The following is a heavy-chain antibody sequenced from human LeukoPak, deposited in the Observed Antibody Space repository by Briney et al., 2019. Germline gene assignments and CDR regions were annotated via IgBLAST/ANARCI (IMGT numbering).Heavy chain of an antibody. Sequence: PGGSLRLSCETSGFTFSNYAMSWVRQAPGRGLEWVSGISYGDGGTYYADSVKGRFTISRDNSKNTLYLQMNSLRAEDTAVYYCAKVKDSSGYKYWDYWGQGTLVTVSS. CDR3: AKVKDSSGYKYWDY. D-gene: IGHD3-22*01. V-gene: IGHV3-23*01. CDR1: GFTFSNYA. J-gene: IGHJ4*02. CDR2: ISYGDGGT.